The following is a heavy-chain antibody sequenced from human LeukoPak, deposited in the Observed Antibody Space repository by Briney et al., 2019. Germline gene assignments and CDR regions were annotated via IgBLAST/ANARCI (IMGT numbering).Heavy chain of an antibody. D-gene: IGHD2-8*01. J-gene: IGHJ4*02. CDR2: INSDGSST. CDR3: ATSRTFDY. Sequence: GGSLRLSCAASGFAFSRYGMHWVRQAPGKGLVWVSRINSDGSSTSYADSVKGRFTISRDNAKNTVYLQMNSLRAEDTAVYYCATSRTFDYWGQGTLVTVSS. CDR1: GFAFSRYG. V-gene: IGHV3-74*01.